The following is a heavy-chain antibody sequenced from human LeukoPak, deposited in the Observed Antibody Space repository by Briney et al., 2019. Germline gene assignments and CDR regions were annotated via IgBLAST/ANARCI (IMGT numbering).Heavy chain of an antibody. CDR2: IYHSGST. D-gene: IGHD2-15*01. J-gene: IGHJ4*02. Sequence: KSSETLSLTCAVSGGSISSSNWRSWVRQPPGKGLEWIGEIYHSGSTNYNPSLKSRVTISVDKSKNQFSLKLSSVTAADTAVYYCATELGYCSGGSCYRGLFDYWGQGTLVTVSS. CDR3: ATELGYCSGGSCYRGLFDY. CDR1: GGSISSSNW. V-gene: IGHV4-4*02.